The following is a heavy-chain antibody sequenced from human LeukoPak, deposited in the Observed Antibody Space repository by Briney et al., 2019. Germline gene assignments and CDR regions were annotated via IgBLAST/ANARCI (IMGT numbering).Heavy chain of an antibody. Sequence: ASVKVSCKASGYTFTSYYMHWVRQAPGQGLEWMGIINPSGGTTTYAQKFQGRVTMTRDTSTSTVYMELSSLRSEDTAVYYCAKNYDFLTGYASWGQGTLVTVSS. J-gene: IGHJ4*02. V-gene: IGHV1-46*01. CDR3: AKNYDFLTGYAS. D-gene: IGHD3-9*01. CDR2: INPSGGTT. CDR1: GYTFTSYY.